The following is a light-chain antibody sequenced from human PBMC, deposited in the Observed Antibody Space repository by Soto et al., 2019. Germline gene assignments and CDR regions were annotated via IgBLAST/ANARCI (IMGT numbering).Light chain of an antibody. CDR2: AAS. CDR3: QQYYSYPPT. V-gene: IGKV1-8*01. CDR1: QGISSY. J-gene: IGKJ4*01. Sequence: AIRMTQSPSSFSASTGDRVTITCRASQGISSYLAWYQQKPGKAPKLLIYAASTFQSGVPSRFSGSGSGTDFTLTISCLQSEDFATYYCQQYYSYPPTFGGGTKVDIK.